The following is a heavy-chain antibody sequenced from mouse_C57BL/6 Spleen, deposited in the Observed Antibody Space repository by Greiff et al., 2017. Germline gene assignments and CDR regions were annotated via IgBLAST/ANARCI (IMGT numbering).Heavy chain of an antibody. CDR1: GFTFSDYY. J-gene: IGHJ4*01. CDR2: INYDGSST. CDR3: ARGGIYYGYDGGDYYAMDY. D-gene: IGHD2-2*01. V-gene: IGHV5-16*01. Sequence: EVKVVESEGGLVQPGSSMKLSCTASGFTFSDYYMAWVRQVPEKGLEWVANINYDGSSTYYLDSLKSRFIISRDNAKNILYLQMSSLKSEDTATYYCARGGIYYGYDGGDYYAMDYWGQGTSVTVSS.